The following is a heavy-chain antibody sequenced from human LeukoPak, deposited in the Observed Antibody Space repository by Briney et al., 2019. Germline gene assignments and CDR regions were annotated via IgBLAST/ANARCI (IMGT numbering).Heavy chain of an antibody. CDR2: INPSSGGT. CDR3: AREGVSRRGYSYGGLFDY. D-gene: IGHD5-18*01. CDR1: GYTFTDYY. V-gene: IGHV1-2*02. J-gene: IGHJ4*02. Sequence: ASVKVSCKASGYTFTDYYMHWVRQAPGQGLDWMGWINPSSGGTNYAQKFQGRVTVTRDTSISTAYMDLSRLRSDDTAVYYCAREGVSRRGYSYGGLFDYWGQGTLVTVSS.